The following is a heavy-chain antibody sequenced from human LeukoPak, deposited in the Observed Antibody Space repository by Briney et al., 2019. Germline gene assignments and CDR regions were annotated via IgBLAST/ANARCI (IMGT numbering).Heavy chain of an antibody. D-gene: IGHD2-21*02. V-gene: IGHV3-23*01. CDR2: ISGSGGST. CDR3: AKNPQYCGGDCRIDY. CDR1: GFTFSSYA. Sequence: GGSLRLSCAASGFTFSSYAMSWVRQAPRKGLEWVSAISGSGGSTYYADSVKGRFTISRDNSKNTLYLQMNSLRAEDTAVYYCAKNPQYCGGDCRIDYWGQGTLVTVSS. J-gene: IGHJ4*02.